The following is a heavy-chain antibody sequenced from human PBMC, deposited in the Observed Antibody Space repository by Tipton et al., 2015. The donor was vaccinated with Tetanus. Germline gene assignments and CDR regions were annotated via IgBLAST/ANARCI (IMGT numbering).Heavy chain of an antibody. CDR2: VDRSGTT. CDR3: ARGSDIVVVPGVTRADWFDP. V-gene: IGHV4-4*07. Sequence: TLSLTCTVSGVSISGYYWSWIRQPAGKGLEWIGRVDRSGTTTYNPSLKGRVTMSLDTSKNHFPLKLTSVTAADTAMYYCARGSDIVVVPGVTRADWFDPWGQGTLVTVSS. J-gene: IGHJ5*02. CDR1: GVSISGYY. D-gene: IGHD2-2*01.